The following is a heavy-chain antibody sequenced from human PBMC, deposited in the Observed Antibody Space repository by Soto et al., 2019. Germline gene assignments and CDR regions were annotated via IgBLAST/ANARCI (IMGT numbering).Heavy chain of an antibody. V-gene: IGHV4-34*01. Sequence: SETLSLTCAVYGGSFSGYYWSWIRQPPGKGLEWIGEINHSGSTNYNPSLKSRVTISVDTSKNQFSLKLSSVTAADTAVYYCARSPWMATTYFDYWGQGTLVTVSS. CDR3: ARSPWMATTYFDY. CDR2: INHSGST. J-gene: IGHJ4*02. D-gene: IGHD5-12*01. CDR1: GGSFSGYY.